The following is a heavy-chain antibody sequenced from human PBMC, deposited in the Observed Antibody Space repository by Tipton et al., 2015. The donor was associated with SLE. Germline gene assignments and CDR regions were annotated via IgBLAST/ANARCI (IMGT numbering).Heavy chain of an antibody. J-gene: IGHJ2*01. CDR2: IYSGGST. CDR3: ARSSWYDFWSGYYSERYFDL. CDR1: GFTVSTNY. V-gene: IGHV3-53*05. Sequence: SLRLSCAASGFTVSTNYMTWVRQAPGKGLEWVSLIYSGGSTSYADSVKGRFTISRDNSKDTLYLQMNSLRAEDTAVYYCARSSWYDFWSGYYSERYFDLWGRCTLVTVSS. D-gene: IGHD3-3*01.